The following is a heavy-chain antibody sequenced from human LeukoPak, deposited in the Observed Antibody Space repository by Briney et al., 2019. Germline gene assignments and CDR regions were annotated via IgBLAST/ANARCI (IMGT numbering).Heavy chain of an antibody. D-gene: IGHD6-19*01. CDR2: IREDGSEK. CDR1: GFTFSSYW. Sequence: PGGSLRLSCAASGFTFSSYWMTWVRQAPGKGLEWVANIREDGSEKYYVDSVKGRFTISRDNAKNSLYLQMNSLRAEDTAVYYCARETGSSGWYSNWFDPWGQGTLVTVSS. J-gene: IGHJ5*02. CDR3: ARETGSSGWYSNWFDP. V-gene: IGHV3-7*01.